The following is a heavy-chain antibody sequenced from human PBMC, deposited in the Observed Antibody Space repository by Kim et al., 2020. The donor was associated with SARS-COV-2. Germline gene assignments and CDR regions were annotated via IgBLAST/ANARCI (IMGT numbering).Heavy chain of an antibody. J-gene: IGHJ2*01. V-gene: IGHV3-30-3*01. Sequence: GGSLRLSCAASGFTFSSYAMHWVRQAPGKGLEWVAVISYDGSNKYYADSVKGRFTISRDNSKNTMYLQMNSLRAEDTAVYYCARGVAAAGIWGWYFDLWGRDTLVTVSS. CDR1: GFTFSSYA. CDR2: ISYDGSNK. CDR3: ARGVAAAGIWGWYFDL. D-gene: IGHD6-13*01.